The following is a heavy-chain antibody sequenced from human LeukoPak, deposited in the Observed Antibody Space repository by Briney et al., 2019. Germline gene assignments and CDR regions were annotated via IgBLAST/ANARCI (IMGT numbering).Heavy chain of an antibody. CDR2: INPNSGGT. Sequence: ASVKVSCKASGYTFTGYYMHWVRQAPGQGLEWMGWINPNSGGTNYAPKFQGRVTMTRDTSISTAYMELSRLRSDDTAVYYCARDIVVVPAATDAFDIWGQGTMVTVSS. D-gene: IGHD2-2*01. CDR1: GYTFTGYY. V-gene: IGHV1-2*02. CDR3: ARDIVVVPAATDAFDI. J-gene: IGHJ3*02.